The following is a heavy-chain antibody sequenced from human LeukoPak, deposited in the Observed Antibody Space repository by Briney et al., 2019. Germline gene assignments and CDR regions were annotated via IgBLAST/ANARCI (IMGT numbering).Heavy chain of an antibody. CDR1: GFTFSGYS. CDR2: INNDRSSI. CDR3: ARDTDWSFDY. Sequence: PGGSLRLSXAASGFTFSGYSINWVRQTPGKGLEWISYINNDRSSIADSVKGRFTISRDNAENSLFLQMNSLRAEDTAVYYCARDTDWSFDYWGQGILVTVSS. J-gene: IGHJ4*02. D-gene: IGHD2-21*01. V-gene: IGHV3-48*01.